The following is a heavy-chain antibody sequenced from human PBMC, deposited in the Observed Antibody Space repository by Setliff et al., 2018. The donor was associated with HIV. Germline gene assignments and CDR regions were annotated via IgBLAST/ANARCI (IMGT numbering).Heavy chain of an antibody. CDR2: IIPIFGST. Sequence: ASVKVSCRASGGTFRKYSISWVRQAPGQGLEWMGGIIPIFGSTTYSQKFQGRLSITADESKDTAEMQLSSLTSEDTAIYYCARDDHYYDMGSILSDWYFDIWDRGTLVTVSS. V-gene: IGHV1-69*13. D-gene: IGHD3-22*01. CDR1: GGTFRKYS. J-gene: IGHJ2*01. CDR3: ARDDHYYDMGSILSDWYFDI.